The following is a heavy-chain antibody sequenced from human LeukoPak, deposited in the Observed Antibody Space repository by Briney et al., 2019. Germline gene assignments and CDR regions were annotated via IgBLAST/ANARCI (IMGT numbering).Heavy chain of an antibody. V-gene: IGHV4-59*01. Sequence: SETLSLTCTVSGGSISSYYWSWIRQPPRKGLEWIGYIYYSGSTNYNPSLKSRVTISVDTSKNQFSLKLSSVTAADTAVYYCARDSRPLGATKGYFDYWGQGTLVTVSS. CDR2: IYYSGST. D-gene: IGHD1-26*01. CDR3: ARDSRPLGATKGYFDY. CDR1: GGSISSYY. J-gene: IGHJ4*02.